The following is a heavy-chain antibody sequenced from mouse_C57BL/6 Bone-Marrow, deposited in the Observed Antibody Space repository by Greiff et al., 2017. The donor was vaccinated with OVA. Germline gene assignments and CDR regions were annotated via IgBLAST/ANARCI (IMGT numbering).Heavy chain of an antibody. V-gene: IGHV5-4*01. CDR3: ARDTVRGLGY. D-gene: IGHD1-1*01. CDR1: GFTFSSYA. J-gene: IGHJ2*01. CDR2: ISDGGSYT. Sequence: EVQVVQPGGGLVKPGGSLKLSCAASGFTFSSYAMSWVRQTPEKGLEWVATISDGGSYTYYPDNVKGRFTISRDNAKNNLYLQMSHLKSEDTAVYYCARDTVRGLGYWGQGTTLTVSS.